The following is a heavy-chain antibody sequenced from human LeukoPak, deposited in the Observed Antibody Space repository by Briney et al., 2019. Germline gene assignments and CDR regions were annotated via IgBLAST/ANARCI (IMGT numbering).Heavy chain of an antibody. CDR1: GGSISSNSYD. D-gene: IGHD3-10*01. Sequence: SETLSLTRTVSGGSISSNSYDGGWIRHPRGKGLEWGGSIYYSGSTYYNPSLKEPLNISIDTSKNQFSLRLLSVPRRDTAVYFCARNRYYYDSKSYGVPHWFDPWGQGNLVTVSS. CDR2: IYYSGST. J-gene: IGHJ5*02. V-gene: IGHV4-39*01. CDR3: ARNRYYYDSKSYGVPHWFDP.